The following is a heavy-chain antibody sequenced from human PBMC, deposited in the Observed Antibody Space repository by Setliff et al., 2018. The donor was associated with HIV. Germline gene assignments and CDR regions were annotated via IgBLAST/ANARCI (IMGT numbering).Heavy chain of an antibody. CDR3: ARQLSNSFDY. CDR2: ISPDNANT. V-gene: IGHV1-2*02. Sequence: ASVKVSCKASGYTFTDYFLHWVRQAPGQGLEWMGWISPDNANTRISQKFRGSVTMTRDRSINTAYMEFTGLTSDETAVYYCARQLSNSFDYWGQGTLVTVSS. CDR1: GYTFTDYF. J-gene: IGHJ4*02. D-gene: IGHD1-1*01.